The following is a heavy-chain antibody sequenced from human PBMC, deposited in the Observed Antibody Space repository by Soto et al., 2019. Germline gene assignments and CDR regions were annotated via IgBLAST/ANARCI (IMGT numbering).Heavy chain of an antibody. D-gene: IGHD1-26*01. V-gene: IGHV3-53*01. CDR3: PRNRHPRGTVGATSPLDP. CDR2: HYSGVST. CDR1: GFSVSSKY. Sequence: DVQLVESGGGLVQPGGSLRLSCALSGFSVSSKYLSWVRQAPGKGLEWVSVHYSGVSTYYADSVQGRFTISRDKSTNTLYLQLRRVRAEDTAVYLCPRNRHPRGTVGATSPLDPWSQVTQVTVYS. J-gene: IGHJ5*02.